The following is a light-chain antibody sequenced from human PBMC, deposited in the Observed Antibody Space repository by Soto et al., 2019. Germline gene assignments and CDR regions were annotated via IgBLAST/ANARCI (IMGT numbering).Light chain of an antibody. CDR2: GNN. V-gene: IGLV1-44*01. CDR1: TSNIGSNT. CDR3: AAWDDSLNGVL. Sequence: QSVLTQPPSASGTPGQRVTISCSGSTSNIGSNTVNWYQQVPGTAPKLLIYGNNQRPSGVPDRFSGSKSGTSASLAISGLQSEDEADYSCAAWDDSLNGVLFGGGTKLTVL. J-gene: IGLJ2*01.